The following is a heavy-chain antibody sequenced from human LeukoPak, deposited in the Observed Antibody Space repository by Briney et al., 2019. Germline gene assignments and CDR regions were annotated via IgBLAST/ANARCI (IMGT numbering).Heavy chain of an antibody. CDR3: ARDGIAAAGTVVY. Sequence: PGGTLRLSRAASVYTLSIYSMNCVPAAPGKGLEGVSSISSSSNYIYYADSVKGRFTISRDNAKNSLYLKMNSVGAEDTAVYYCARDGIAAAGTVVYWGQGTLVTVSS. J-gene: IGHJ4*02. CDR1: VYTLSIYS. V-gene: IGHV3-21*01. CDR2: ISSSSNYI. D-gene: IGHD6-13*01.